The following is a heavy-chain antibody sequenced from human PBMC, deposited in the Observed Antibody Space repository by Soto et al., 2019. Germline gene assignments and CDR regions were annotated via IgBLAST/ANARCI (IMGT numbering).Heavy chain of an antibody. CDR2: TYYRSKWYN. J-gene: IGHJ4*02. V-gene: IGHV6-1*01. CDR3: ARDHSYCSSTSCYHYFDF. Sequence: SQTLSLTCAISGDSVSSNSAAWNWIRQSPSRGLEWLGRTYYRSKWYNDYAVSVKSRITINPDTSKNQFSLQLNSVTPEDTAVYYCARDHSYCSSTSCYHYFDFWGQGTLVTVSS. D-gene: IGHD2-2*01. CDR1: GDSVSSNSAA.